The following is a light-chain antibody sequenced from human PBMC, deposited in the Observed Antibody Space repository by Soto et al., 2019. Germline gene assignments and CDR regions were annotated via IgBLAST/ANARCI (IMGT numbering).Light chain of an antibody. J-gene: IGKJ2*01. CDR2: DAS. V-gene: IGKV3-11*01. CDR1: QSVSSY. CDR3: QQRSSWPPMYT. Sequence: EIVLTQSPATLSLSPGERATLSCRASQSVSSYLAWYQQKPGQAPSLLIYDASNRATGVPARFSGSGSGTDFTLTISSLEPEDFAVYYCQQRSSWPPMYTFGQGTKLEIK.